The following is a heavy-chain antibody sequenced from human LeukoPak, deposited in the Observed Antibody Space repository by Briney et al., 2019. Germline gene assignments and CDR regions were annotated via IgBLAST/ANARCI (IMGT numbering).Heavy chain of an antibody. CDR3: ARDRGSGWYDNWFDP. CDR2: IYTSGGT. V-gene: IGHV4-4*07. J-gene: IGHJ5*02. Sequence: SETLSLTCTVSGGSISSYYWSWIRQPAGKGLEWIGRIYTSGGTNYNPSLKSRVTMSVDTSKNQFSLKLSSVTAADTAVYYCARDRGSGWYDNWFDPWGQGTLVTVSS. D-gene: IGHD6-19*01. CDR1: GGSISSYY.